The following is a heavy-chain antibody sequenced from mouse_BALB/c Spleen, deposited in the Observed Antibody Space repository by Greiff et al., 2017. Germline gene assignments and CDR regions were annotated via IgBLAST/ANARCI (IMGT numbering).Heavy chain of an antibody. CDR3: ASTANYYGSPFDY. CDR1: GYAFSSSW. Sequence: QVQLQQSGPELVKPGASVKISCKASGYAFSSSWMNWVKQRPGQGLEWIGRIYPGDGDTNYNGKFKGKATLTADKSSSTAYMQLSSLTSVDSAVYFCASTANYYGSPFDYWGQGTTLTVSS. D-gene: IGHD1-1*01. V-gene: IGHV1-82*01. CDR2: IYPGDGDT. J-gene: IGHJ2*01.